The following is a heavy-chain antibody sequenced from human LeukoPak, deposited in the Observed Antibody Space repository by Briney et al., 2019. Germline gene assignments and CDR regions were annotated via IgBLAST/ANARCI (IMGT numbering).Heavy chain of an antibody. D-gene: IGHD1-14*01. CDR2: LHNDETEI. J-gene: IGHJ4*02. CDR3: VKDTGRGDF. V-gene: IGHV3-30*02. CDR1: GFIFRNYG. Sequence: GGSLRLSCAASGFIFRNYGMKWVRQAPGKGLEWVAFLHNDETEIYYADSVKGRFTISRDNSKNTLYLQMSSLRDEDTAVYYCVKDTGRGDFWGQGTQVTVSS.